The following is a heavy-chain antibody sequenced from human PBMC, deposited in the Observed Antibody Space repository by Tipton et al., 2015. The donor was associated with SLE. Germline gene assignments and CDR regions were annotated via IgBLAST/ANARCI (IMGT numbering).Heavy chain of an antibody. CDR2: VDPSGST. J-gene: IGHJ4*02. V-gene: IGHV4-34*01. CDR1: GESFSGYY. Sequence: NLSLTCAVYGESFSGYYWTWIRQHSGKGLEWIGEVDPSGSTNYNPSLRSRVTISIDTSKNQFSLRLKSVTAADTAVYYCARGRGPWGYYFDNWGQGYLLTVSS. D-gene: IGHD1-26*01. CDR3: ARGRGPWGYYFDN.